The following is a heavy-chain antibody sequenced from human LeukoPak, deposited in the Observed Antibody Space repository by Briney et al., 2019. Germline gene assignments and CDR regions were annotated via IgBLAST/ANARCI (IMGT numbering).Heavy chain of an antibody. D-gene: IGHD2-8*01. CDR3: ARAVLATKSEHWFDS. V-gene: IGHV4-61*01. J-gene: IGHJ5*01. CDR2: IYYTGST. CDR1: GYSISSGYF. Sequence: SETLSLTCTVSGYSISSGYFWGWIRQPPGKGLEWIGYIYYTGSTNYNSSLKSRVTISVDTSKNQFSLNLSSVTAADTAMYYCARAVLATKSEHWFDSWGQGTLVTVSS.